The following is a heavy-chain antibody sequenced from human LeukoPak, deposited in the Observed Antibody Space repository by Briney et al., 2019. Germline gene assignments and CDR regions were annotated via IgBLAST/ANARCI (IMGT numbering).Heavy chain of an antibody. Sequence: SGPTLVNPTPPLTLTCTFSGFSLSTSGVGVGWIRQPPGKALEWLAVIYWDDDKRYSPSLKSRLTITKDTSKNQVVLTMTNMDPVDTATYYCAHSLRIAVAGPPGVFDYWGQGTLVTVSS. V-gene: IGHV2-5*02. J-gene: IGHJ4*02. CDR2: IYWDDDK. CDR1: GFSLSTSGVG. D-gene: IGHD6-19*01. CDR3: AHSLRIAVAGPPGVFDY.